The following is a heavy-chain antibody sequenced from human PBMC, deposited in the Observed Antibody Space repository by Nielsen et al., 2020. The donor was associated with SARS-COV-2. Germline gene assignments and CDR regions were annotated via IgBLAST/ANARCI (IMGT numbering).Heavy chain of an antibody. J-gene: IGHJ3*02. CDR1: GFTFDDYA. CDR3: AKDMFLSPDPDAFDI. CDR2: ISWNSGSI. V-gene: IGHV3-9*01. D-gene: IGHD2/OR15-2a*01. Sequence: GGSLRLSCAASGFTFDDYAMHWVRKAPGKGLEWVSGISWNSGSIGYADSVKGRFTISRDNAKNSLYLQMNSLRAEATALYYCAKDMFLSPDPDAFDIWGQGTMVTVSS.